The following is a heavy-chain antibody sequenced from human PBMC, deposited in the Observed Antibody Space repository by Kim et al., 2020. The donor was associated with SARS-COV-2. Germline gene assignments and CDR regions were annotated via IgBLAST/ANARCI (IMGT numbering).Heavy chain of an antibody. CDR2: ISAYNGNT. V-gene: IGHV1-18*04. J-gene: IGHJ6*02. D-gene: IGHD3-22*01. CDR1: GYTFTSYG. CDR3: AREGTTYYYDSSDYYGMDV. Sequence: ASVKVSCKASGYTFTSYGISWVRQAPGQGLEWMGWISAYNGNTNYAQKLQGRVTMTTDTSTSTAYMELRSLRSDDTAVYYCAREGTTYYYDSSDYYGMDVWGQGTTVTVSS.